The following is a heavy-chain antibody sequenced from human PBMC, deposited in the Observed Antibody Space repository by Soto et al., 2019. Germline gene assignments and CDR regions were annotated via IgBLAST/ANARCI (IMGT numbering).Heavy chain of an antibody. J-gene: IGHJ4*02. V-gene: IGHV3-21*01. CDR1: GFTFSSYS. Sequence: PGGSLRLSCAASGFTFSSYSMNWFRQAPGKGLEWVSSISSSSSYIYYADSVKGRFTISRDNAKNSLYLQMNSLRAEDTAVYYCARVPVVHYFDYWGQGTLVTVSS. CDR3: ARVPVVHYFDY. CDR2: ISSSSSYI. D-gene: IGHD2-15*01.